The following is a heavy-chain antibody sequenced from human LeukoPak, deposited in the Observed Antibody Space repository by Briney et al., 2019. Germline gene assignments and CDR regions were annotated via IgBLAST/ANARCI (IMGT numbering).Heavy chain of an antibody. J-gene: IGHJ5*02. D-gene: IGHD3-10*01. Sequence: GGTLRLSCAASGFTFSSYGMSWVRQAPGKGLEWVSVISGSGGSTYYADSVKGRFTISRDNSKNTLYLQMNSLRAEDTAVYYCAKDSGSGRGFDPWGQGTLVTVSS. CDR3: AKDSGSGRGFDP. CDR1: GFTFSSYG. CDR2: ISGSGGST. V-gene: IGHV3-23*01.